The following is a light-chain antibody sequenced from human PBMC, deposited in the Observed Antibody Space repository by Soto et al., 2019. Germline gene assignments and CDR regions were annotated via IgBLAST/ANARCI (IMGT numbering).Light chain of an antibody. J-gene: IGKJ2*02. CDR3: QEYNSAPLRRT. V-gene: IGKV1-27*01. CDR2: AAS. Sequence: DIQMTQSPSSLSASVGDTVTITCRASQGISNYLAWYQQKPGKVPKLLIYAASTLQSGVPSRFNGSGSGTDFTLTISCLQLEDVAIYYCQEYNSAPLRRTFGQGTKLEIK. CDR1: QGISNY.